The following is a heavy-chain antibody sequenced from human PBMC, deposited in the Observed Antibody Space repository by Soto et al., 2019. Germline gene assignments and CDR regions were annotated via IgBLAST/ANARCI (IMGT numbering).Heavy chain of an antibody. CDR2: IYYSGST. CDR3: ARGHYDSSGYYNSCDY. D-gene: IGHD3-22*01. Sequence: QVQLQESGPGLVKPSETLSLTCTVSGGSISSYYWSWIRQPPGKGLEWIGYIYYSGSTNYNPSLKVRVTRSGDTSKNQCSLKLSSVTAAATAVYYCARGHYDSSGYYNSCDYWGQGTLVTVSS. V-gene: IGHV4-59*01. J-gene: IGHJ4*02. CDR1: GGSISSYY.